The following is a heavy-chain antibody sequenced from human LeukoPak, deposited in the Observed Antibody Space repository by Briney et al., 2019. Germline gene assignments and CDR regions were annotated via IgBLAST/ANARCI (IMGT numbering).Heavy chain of an antibody. J-gene: IGHJ4*02. D-gene: IGHD5-18*01. Sequence: GESLKISCKGSGYKFTSNWITWVRQMPGKGLEWMGRIDPSDSYTNYSPSFQGHVTISTDKSISTAYLQWSSLKASDTAMYYCARCLGGSSFVCDYWGQGTLVTVSS. CDR1: GYKFTSNW. CDR3: ARCLGGSSFVCDY. V-gene: IGHV5-10-1*01. CDR2: IDPSDSYT.